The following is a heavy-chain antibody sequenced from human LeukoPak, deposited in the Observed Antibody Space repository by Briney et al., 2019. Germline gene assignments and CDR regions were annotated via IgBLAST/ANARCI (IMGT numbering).Heavy chain of an antibody. CDR1: GDSVSSNSAA. CDR2: TYYRFKWYN. J-gene: IGHJ6*03. CDR3: ARAYDCSSTSCYVPSYYMDV. D-gene: IGHD2-2*01. V-gene: IGHV6-1*01. Sequence: SQTLSLTCAISGDSVSSNSAAWNWIRQSPSRGLEWLGRTYYRFKWYNDYAVSVKSRITINPDTSKNQFSLQLNSVTPEDTAVYYCARAYDCSSTSCYVPSYYMDVWGKGTTVTVSS.